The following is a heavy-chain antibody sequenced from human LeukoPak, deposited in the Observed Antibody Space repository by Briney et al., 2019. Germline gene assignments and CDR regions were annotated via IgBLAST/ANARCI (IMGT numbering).Heavy chain of an antibody. CDR2: ISAYNGNT. D-gene: IGHD6-19*01. CDR1: GYTFTSYG. J-gene: IGHJ3*02. CDR3: ARGGWYEGRAFDI. Sequence: GASVKVSCKASGYTFTSYGIGWARQAPGQGLEWMGWISAYNGNTNYAQKLQGRVTMTTDTFTSTAYMELRSLRSDDAAVYYCARGGWYEGRAFDIWGQGTMVTVSS. V-gene: IGHV1-18*01.